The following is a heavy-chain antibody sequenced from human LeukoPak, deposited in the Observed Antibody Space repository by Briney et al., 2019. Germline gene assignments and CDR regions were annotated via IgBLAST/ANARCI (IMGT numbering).Heavy chain of an antibody. CDR2: IKQDGSEK. J-gene: IGHJ6*02. Sequence: PGGSLRLSCAASGFTFSDYYMSWIRQAPGKGLEWVANIKQDGSEKYYVDSVKGRFTISRDNAKNSLYLQMNSLRAEDTAVYYCARDPRIAVAGYYYYGMDVWGQGTTVTVSS. CDR3: ARDPRIAVAGYYYYGMDV. V-gene: IGHV3-7*01. D-gene: IGHD6-19*01. CDR1: GFTFSDYY.